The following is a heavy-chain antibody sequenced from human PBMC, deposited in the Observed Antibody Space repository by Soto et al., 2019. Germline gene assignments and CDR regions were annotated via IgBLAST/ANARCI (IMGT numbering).Heavy chain of an antibody. CDR3: EREGSGLAAATTYDY. J-gene: IGHJ4*02. Sequence: PGGSLILSFAASGFNFSVYELNLVRQAPGKVLEWVSYISSSGSVRYYADSVKGRFTISRDNAKNSLYLKMNRLRAHDKAVYYCEREGSGLAAATTYDYWGQGSQVTVSS. V-gene: IGHV3-48*03. CDR2: ISSSGSVR. CDR1: GFNFSVYE. D-gene: IGHD6-25*01.